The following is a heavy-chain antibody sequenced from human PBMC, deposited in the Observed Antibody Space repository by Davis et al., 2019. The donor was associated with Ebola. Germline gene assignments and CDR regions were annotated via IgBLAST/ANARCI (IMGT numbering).Heavy chain of an antibody. V-gene: IGHV4-30-4*01. Sequence: PSETLPLPCTVSGVSISSDFYYWSWIRQPPGKGLEWIGYMDGSGSSHYNPSLKSRVSMSVDTSKNQFSLKLSSVTAADTAVYYCARDEYCGGDCYLSDYWGQGTLVTVSS. CDR3: ARDEYCGGDCYLSDY. CDR2: MDGSGSS. CDR1: GVSISSDFYY. D-gene: IGHD2-21*02. J-gene: IGHJ4*02.